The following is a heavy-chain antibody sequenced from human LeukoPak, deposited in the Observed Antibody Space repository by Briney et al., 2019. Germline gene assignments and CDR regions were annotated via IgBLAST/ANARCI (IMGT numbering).Heavy chain of an antibody. D-gene: IGHD6-19*01. CDR1: GFTFSTCS. Sequence: QTGGSLRLSCAASGFTFSTCSMNWVRQAPGKGLEWVSYISSSGVTIYYADSVKGRFTISRDTSKNTLYLQMNSLRAEDTAVYYCAKGSYSSGWYNAFDMWGQGTMVTVSS. CDR2: ISSSGVTI. V-gene: IGHV3-48*01. J-gene: IGHJ3*02. CDR3: AKGSYSSGWYNAFDM.